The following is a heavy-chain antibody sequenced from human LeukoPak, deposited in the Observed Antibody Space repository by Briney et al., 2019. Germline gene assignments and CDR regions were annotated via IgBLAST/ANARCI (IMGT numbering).Heavy chain of an antibody. D-gene: IGHD3-22*01. CDR2: INHSGST. CDR1: GGSFSGYY. Sequence: SETLSLTCAVYGGSFSGYYWSWIRQPPGKGLEWIGEINHSGSTNYNPSLKSRVTISVDTSKNQFSLKLSSVTDADTAVYYCARRYYYDSSGYYGSWGQGTLVTVSS. CDR3: ARRYYYDSSGYYGS. J-gene: IGHJ4*02. V-gene: IGHV4-34*01.